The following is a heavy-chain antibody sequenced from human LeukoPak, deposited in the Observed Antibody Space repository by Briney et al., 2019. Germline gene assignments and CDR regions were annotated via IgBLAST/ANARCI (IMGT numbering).Heavy chain of an antibody. CDR1: GFTFDDYA. V-gene: IGHV3-9*01. CDR3: AKGGWRYSSSWYLN. D-gene: IGHD6-13*01. J-gene: IGHJ4*02. Sequence: GGSLRLSCAASGFTFDDYAMHWVRQAPGKGLEWVSGISWNSGSIGYADSVKGRFTISRDNAKNSLYLQMNSLRAEDTALYYCAKGGWRYSSSWYLNWGQGTLVTVSS. CDR2: ISWNSGSI.